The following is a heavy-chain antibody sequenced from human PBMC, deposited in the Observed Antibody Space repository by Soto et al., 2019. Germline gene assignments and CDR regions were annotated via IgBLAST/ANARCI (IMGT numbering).Heavy chain of an antibody. CDR3: ARGYYYGSGRPTPGGMDV. CDR1: GYTFTNYD. V-gene: IGHV1-18*01. J-gene: IGHJ6*02. Sequence: QVHLVQSGAEVKKPGASVKVSCKASGYTFTNYDINWVRQAPGQGLEWMGWISTYTGNTNYAQKLQGRVTMTTDTPTSTAYMEQRSLRSDDTAVYYCARGYYYGSGRPTPGGMDVWGQGTTVTVSS. CDR2: ISTYTGNT. D-gene: IGHD3-10*01.